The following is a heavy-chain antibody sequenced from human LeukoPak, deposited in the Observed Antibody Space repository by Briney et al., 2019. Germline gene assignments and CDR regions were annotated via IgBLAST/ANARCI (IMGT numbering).Heavy chain of an antibody. Sequence: PGGSLRLSCPASGFTFSSYSMNWVRQAPGKGLEWVSYISSSSSTIYYADSVKGRFTISRDNAKNSLYLQMNSLRAEDTAVYYCASSDYYGSGSYDYFDYRGQGTLVTVSS. CDR2: ISSSSSTI. CDR1: GFTFSSYS. CDR3: ASSDYYGSGSYDYFDY. J-gene: IGHJ4*02. V-gene: IGHV3-48*04. D-gene: IGHD3-10*01.